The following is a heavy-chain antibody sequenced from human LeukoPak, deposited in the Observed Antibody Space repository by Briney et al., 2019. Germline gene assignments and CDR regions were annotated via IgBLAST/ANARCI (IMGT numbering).Heavy chain of an antibody. CDR1: GGSISNNNYY. V-gene: IGHV4-39*01. CDR3: ARHVASYDFDY. J-gene: IGHJ4*02. Sequence: SETLSLTCSVSGGSISNNNYYWGWIRQPPGKGLEWIGRIYNSGSTYYNPSLKSRVTVSVDRTKNQFSLKLNSVTAADTAVYYCARHVASYDFDYWGQGTLVTVSS. D-gene: IGHD2-21*01. CDR2: IYNSGST.